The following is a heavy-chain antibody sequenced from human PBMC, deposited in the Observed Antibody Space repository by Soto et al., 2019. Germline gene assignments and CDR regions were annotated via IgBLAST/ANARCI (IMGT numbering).Heavy chain of an antibody. CDR1: GYSFTSYW. J-gene: IGHJ5*02. CDR2: IYPGDSDT. CDR3: WRYIAVAGRSNWLDD. V-gene: IGHV5-51*01. Sequence: ESLTISCKGSGYSFTSYWIGWVRQMPGKVLEWIVIIYPGDSDTRYSPSFQCQVTISSSKSISTPYLPWSSLKASDTAMCYCWRYIAVAGRSNWLDDWGQRSLVPVSS. D-gene: IGHD6-19*01.